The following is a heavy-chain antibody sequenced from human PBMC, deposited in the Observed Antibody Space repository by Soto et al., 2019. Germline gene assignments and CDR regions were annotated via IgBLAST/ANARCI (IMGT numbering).Heavy chain of an antibody. CDR1: GGTFRGYY. D-gene: IGHD7-27*01. CDR2: INHSGST. CDR3: ARELTGDWWFDS. V-gene: IGHV4-34*01. Sequence: SETLSLTSTVYGGTFRGYYCSWIRQPPGKGLEWIGEINHSGSTNYNPSFKSRVTISVDTSKSQVSLKLTSVTAADTAVYYCARELTGDWWFDSWGQGTLVTVYS. J-gene: IGHJ5*01.